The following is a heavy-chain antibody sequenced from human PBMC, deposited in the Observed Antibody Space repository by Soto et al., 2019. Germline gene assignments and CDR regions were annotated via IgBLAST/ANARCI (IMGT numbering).Heavy chain of an antibody. D-gene: IGHD4-17*01. CDR1: GFTFSSYW. Sequence: ESGGGLVQPGGSLRLSCAASGFTFSSYWMSWVRQAPGKGLEWVANIKQDGSEKYYVDSVKGRFTISRDNAKNSLYLQMNSLRAEDTAVYYCARVSSKVTTSYYYYYYGMDVWGQGTTVTVSS. CDR3: ARVSSKVTTSYYYYYYGMDV. CDR2: IKQDGSEK. J-gene: IGHJ6*02. V-gene: IGHV3-7*03.